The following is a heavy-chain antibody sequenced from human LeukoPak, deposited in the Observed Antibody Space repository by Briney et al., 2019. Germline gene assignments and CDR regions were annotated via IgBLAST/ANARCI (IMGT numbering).Heavy chain of an antibody. CDR3: AREACYDSSGYESYYYGMDV. V-gene: IGHV1-18*01. D-gene: IGHD3-22*01. J-gene: IGHJ6*02. CDR2: ISAYNGNT. CDR1: GYTFTSYG. Sequence: GASVKVSCKASGYTFTSYGISWVRQAPGQGLEWMGWISAYNGNTNYAQKLQGRVTMTTDTSTSTAYMELRSLRSDDTAVYYCAREACYDSSGYESYYYGMDVWGQGTTVTVSS.